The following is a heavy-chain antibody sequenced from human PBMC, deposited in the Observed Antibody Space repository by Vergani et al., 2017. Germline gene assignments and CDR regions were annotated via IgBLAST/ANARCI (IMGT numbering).Heavy chain of an antibody. V-gene: IGHV1-18*01. D-gene: IGHD2-15*01. CDR1: GYTFTSYG. Sequence: QVQLVQSGAEVKKPGASVKVSCKASGYTFTSYGISWVRQAPGQGLEWMGWISAYNGNTNYAQKLQGRVTITRDTSASTAYMELSSLRSEDTAVYYCARGGVLYCSGGSCYSEYFQHWGQGTLVTVSS. CDR3: ARGGVLYCSGGSCYSEYFQH. J-gene: IGHJ1*01. CDR2: ISAYNGNT.